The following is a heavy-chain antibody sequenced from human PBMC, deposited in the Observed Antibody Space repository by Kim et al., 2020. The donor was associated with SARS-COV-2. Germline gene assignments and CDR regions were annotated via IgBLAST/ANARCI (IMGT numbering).Heavy chain of an antibody. CDR1: GFTFSSYA. Sequence: GGSLRLSCAASGFTFSSYAMNWVRQAPGKGLEWVSGISDNGDSTYYADSVKGRFTVSRDNSKNTLYLQMNSLRAEDTAVNHCARDGGGNMDVWGQGTTVTVSS. D-gene: IGHD3-16*01. CDR3: ARDGGGNMDV. J-gene: IGHJ6*02. CDR2: ISDNGDST. V-gene: IGHV3-23*01.